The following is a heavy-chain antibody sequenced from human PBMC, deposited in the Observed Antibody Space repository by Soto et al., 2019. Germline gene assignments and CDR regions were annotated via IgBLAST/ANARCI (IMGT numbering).Heavy chain of an antibody. Sequence: PSQTLSLTCAISGDSVSTNSATWDCIRQSPSRGLEWLGRTYYRSTWSYDYAVSVQGRITINPDTSNNQFSLHLSSVTPDDTAVYYCAIETGYSSGWRQDDWRHALLGTVPS. CDR1: GDSVSTNSAT. CDR2: TYYRSTWSY. V-gene: IGHV6-1*01. J-gene: IGHJ4*01. CDR3: AIETGYSSGWRQDD. D-gene: IGHD6-25*01.